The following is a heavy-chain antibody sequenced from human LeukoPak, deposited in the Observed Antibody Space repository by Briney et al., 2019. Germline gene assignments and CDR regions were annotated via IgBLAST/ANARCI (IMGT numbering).Heavy chain of an antibody. Sequence: SETLSLTCTVSGGSISSYYWSWIRQPPGKGLEWIGYIYYSGSTNYNPSLKSRVTISVDTSKNQFSLKLSSVTAADTAVYYCARLRGGRRFDPWGQGTLVTVSS. V-gene: IGHV4-59*08. CDR1: GGSISSYY. CDR3: ARLRGGRRFDP. CDR2: IYYSGST. J-gene: IGHJ5*02. D-gene: IGHD6-25*01.